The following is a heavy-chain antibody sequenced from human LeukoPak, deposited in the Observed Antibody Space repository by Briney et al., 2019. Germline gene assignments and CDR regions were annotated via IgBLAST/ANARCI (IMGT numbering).Heavy chain of an antibody. J-gene: IGHJ6*03. CDR3: ARDYLHCSSTSCYPNYYYYMDV. Sequence: PSETLSLTCTVSGGSISSGDYYWRWIRQPPGKGLEWIGYIYYSGSTYYNPSLKSRVTISVDTSKNQFSLKLSSVTAADTAVYYCARDYLHCSSTSCYPNYYYYMDVWGKGTMVTVSS. V-gene: IGHV4-30-4*08. D-gene: IGHD2-2*01. CDR2: IYYSGST. CDR1: GGSISSGDYY.